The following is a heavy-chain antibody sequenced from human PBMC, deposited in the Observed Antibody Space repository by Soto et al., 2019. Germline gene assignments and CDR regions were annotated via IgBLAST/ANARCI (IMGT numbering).Heavy chain of an antibody. J-gene: IGHJ4*02. CDR1: GFTFSTSA. CDR3: ARELSRRSVERFFFES. D-gene: IGHD2-2*01. V-gene: IGHV3-23*01. CDR2: TIHGETR. Sequence: VGSLRLSCAPSGFTFSTSAMNWLRQAPWRGLEWVSTTIHGETRFYTDAVTGRFTMTRDNVRGTLYLKMKGLRVEDAAIYLCARELSRRSVERFFFESWGQGTLVTVSS.